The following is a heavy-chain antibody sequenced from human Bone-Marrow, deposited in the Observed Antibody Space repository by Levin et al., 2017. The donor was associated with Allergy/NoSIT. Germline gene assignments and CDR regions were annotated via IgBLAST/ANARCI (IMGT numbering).Heavy chain of an antibody. J-gene: IGHJ4*02. CDR1: AFSLSTSGVG. D-gene: IGHD4-11*01. CDR3: AHRQRTTVFDY. Sequence: SGPTLVKPTQTLTLTCTFSAFSLSTSGVGVGWIRQPPGKALEWLALIYWDDDKRYSPSLKSRLTISKDTSKNQVVLTMTNMDPVDTATYYCAHRQRTTVFDYWGQGTLVTVSS. V-gene: IGHV2-5*02. CDR2: IYWDDDK.